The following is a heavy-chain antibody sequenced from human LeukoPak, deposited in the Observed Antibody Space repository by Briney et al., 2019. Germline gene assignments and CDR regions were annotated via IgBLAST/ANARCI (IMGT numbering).Heavy chain of an antibody. CDR2: ISSNGGST. V-gene: IGHV3-64*01. CDR3: ARGPSGYHNT. D-gene: IGHD5-12*01. J-gene: IGHJ4*02. CDR1: GFTFSSYA. Sequence: PGGSLRLSCAASGFTFSSYAMHWVRQAPGKGLEYVSAISSNGGSTYYANSVKGRFTISRDNSKNTLYLQMNSLRAEDTAVYYCARGPSGYHNTGGQGTLVTVS.